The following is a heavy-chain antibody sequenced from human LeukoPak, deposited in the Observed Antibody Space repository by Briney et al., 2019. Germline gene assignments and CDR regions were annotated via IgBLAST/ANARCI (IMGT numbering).Heavy chain of an antibody. Sequence: SETLSLTCAVYGGSFSGYYWSWIRQPPGKGLEWIGEINHSGSTNCNPSLKSRVTILVDTSKNQFSLKLSSVTAADTAVYYCAVGDYYGSGSYPNWFDPWGQGTLVTVSS. D-gene: IGHD3-10*01. J-gene: IGHJ5*02. CDR3: AVGDYYGSGSYPNWFDP. CDR1: GGSFSGYY. CDR2: INHSGST. V-gene: IGHV4-34*01.